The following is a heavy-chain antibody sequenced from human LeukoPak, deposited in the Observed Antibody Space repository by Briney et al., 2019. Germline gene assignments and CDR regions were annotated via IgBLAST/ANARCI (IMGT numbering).Heavy chain of an antibody. V-gene: IGHV3-15*01. D-gene: IGHD3-22*01. CDR3: TTGCQTYYYDSSGYYPNDY. Sequence: GGPLRLSCAASGFILRNAWMSWVGRAPGKGLEGFGRIKSKTNGGTTDYAAPVKGRFTISRDDSKNTLYLQMNSLKTEDTAVYYCTTGCQTYYYDSSGYYPNDYWGQGTLVTVSS. J-gene: IGHJ4*02. CDR2: IKSKTNGGTT. CDR1: GFILRNAW.